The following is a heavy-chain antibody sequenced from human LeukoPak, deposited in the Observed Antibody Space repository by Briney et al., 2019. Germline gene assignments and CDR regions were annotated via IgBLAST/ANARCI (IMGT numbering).Heavy chain of an antibody. V-gene: IGHV4-39*01. J-gene: IGHJ4*02. CDR2: IYYSGST. CDR3: ARHEDRNWYFDH. Sequence: SETLSLTCTVSGGSISSSYYYWGWIRQPPGKGLEWLGTIYYSGSTYNNPSLKSRVTISVDTSKNQFSLKLSSVTAPDTAVYYCARHEDRNWYFDHWGQGTLVTVSS. D-gene: IGHD1-1*01. CDR1: GGSISSSYYY.